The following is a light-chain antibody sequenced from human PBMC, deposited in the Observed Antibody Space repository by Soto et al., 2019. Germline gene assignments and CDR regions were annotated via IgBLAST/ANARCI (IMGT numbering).Light chain of an antibody. CDR2: EVS. J-gene: IGLJ3*02. CDR1: SSDVGGYNY. Sequence: QSALTQPASVSGSPGQSITISCTGTSSDVGGYNYVSWYQQHPGKAPKLMIYEVSNRPSGVSNRFSGSKSGNTASLTISGLQAEYEADYYCCSYAATSTLVFGGGTKVTVL. CDR3: CSYAATSTLV. V-gene: IGLV2-14*01.